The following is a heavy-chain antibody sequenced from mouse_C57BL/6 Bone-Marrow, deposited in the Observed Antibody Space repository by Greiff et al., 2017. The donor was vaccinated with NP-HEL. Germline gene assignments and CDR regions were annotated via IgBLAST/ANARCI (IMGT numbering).Heavy chain of an antibody. V-gene: IGHV10-3*01. Sequence: VKLVESGGGLVQPKGSLKLSCAASGFTFNTYALHWVRQAPGTGLEWVARISSKSSNYATSYAASVKDRFTFSRDDSQSMLYRQMNNLKTEDTAMYYCVRNYYGSSYAMDYWGQGTSVTGSS. CDR1: GFTFNTYA. CDR3: VRNYYGSSYAMDY. J-gene: IGHJ4*01. CDR2: ISSKSSNYAT. D-gene: IGHD1-1*01.